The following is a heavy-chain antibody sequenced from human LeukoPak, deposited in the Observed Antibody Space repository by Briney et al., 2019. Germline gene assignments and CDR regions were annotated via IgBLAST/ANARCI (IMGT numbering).Heavy chain of an antibody. D-gene: IGHD4-17*01. Sequence: GGSLRLSCAASGFTFSSYGMHWVRQAPGKGLEWVAFIRYDGSNKYYADFVKGRFTISRDNSKKTLYLQMNSLRAEDTAVYYCAKDGSLVTTVTTPYYFDYWGQGTVVTVSA. J-gene: IGHJ4*02. CDR1: GFTFSSYG. CDR2: IRYDGSNK. CDR3: AKDGSLVTTVTTPYYFDY. V-gene: IGHV3-30*02.